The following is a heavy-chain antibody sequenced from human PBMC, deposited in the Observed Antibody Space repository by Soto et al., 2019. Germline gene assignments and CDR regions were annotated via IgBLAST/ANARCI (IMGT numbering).Heavy chain of an antibody. J-gene: IGHJ4*02. CDR2: INAGNGNT. CDR3: ARVRAPRDGYNPFDY. D-gene: IGHD6-25*01. V-gene: IGHV1-3*01. Sequence: SVKVSCNASGYTFTSYAMHWVRQAPGQRLEWMGWINAGNGNTKDSQKFQGRVTITRDTSASTAYMELSSLRSEDTAVYYCARVRAPRDGYNPFDYWGQGTLVTV. CDR1: GYTFTSYA.